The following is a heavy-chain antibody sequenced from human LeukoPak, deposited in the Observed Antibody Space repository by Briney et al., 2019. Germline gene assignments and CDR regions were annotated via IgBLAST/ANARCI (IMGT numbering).Heavy chain of an antibody. Sequence: SETLSLTCTVSGGSISSYYWSWIRQPPGKGLEWIGYIYYSGSTNYNPSLKSRVTISVDTSKNQFSLKLSSVTAADTAVYYCARGPRPYDSSGYYYYWGQGTLVTVSS. D-gene: IGHD3-22*01. CDR3: ARGPRPYDSSGYYYY. V-gene: IGHV4-59*01. CDR2: IYYSGST. J-gene: IGHJ4*02. CDR1: GGSISSYY.